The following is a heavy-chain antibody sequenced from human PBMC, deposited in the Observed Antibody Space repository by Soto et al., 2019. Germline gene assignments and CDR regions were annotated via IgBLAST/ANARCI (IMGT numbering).Heavy chain of an antibody. V-gene: IGHV1-2*02. D-gene: IGHD3-3*01. J-gene: IGHJ6*02. CDR3: ARDGSYDFWSGYYTRPNYYYYGMDV. CDR1: GYTFTGYY. CDR2: INPNSGGT. Sequence: ASMKVSCKASGYTFTGYYMHWVRQAPGQGLEWMGWINPNSGGTNYAQKFQGRVTMTRDTSISTAYMELSRLRSDDTAVYYCARDGSYDFWSGYYTRPNYYYYGMDVWGQGTPVTVYS.